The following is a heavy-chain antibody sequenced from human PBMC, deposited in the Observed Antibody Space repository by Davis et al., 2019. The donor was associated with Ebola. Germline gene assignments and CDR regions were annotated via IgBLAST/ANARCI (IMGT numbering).Heavy chain of an antibody. J-gene: IGHJ5*02. CDR3: ARANNNWNMFDP. Sequence: GESLKISCAASGFTFRSYWMSWVRQAPGKGPEWVANIKEDGSDKYYVDSVKGRFTISRDNAENSLYLQMNSLRAEDTAVYYCARANNNWNMFDPWGQGTLVTVSS. V-gene: IGHV3-7*01. D-gene: IGHD1/OR15-1a*01. CDR2: IKEDGSDK. CDR1: GFTFRSYW.